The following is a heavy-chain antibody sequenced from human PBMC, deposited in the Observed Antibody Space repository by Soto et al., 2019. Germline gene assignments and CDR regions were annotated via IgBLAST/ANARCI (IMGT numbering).Heavy chain of an antibody. CDR2: INHSGST. V-gene: IGHV4-34*01. J-gene: IGHJ4*02. D-gene: IGHD5-12*01. Sequence: ASETLSLTCAVYGGSFSGYYWSWIRQPPGKGLEWIGEINHSGSTNYNPSLKSRVTISVDTSKNQFSLKLSSVTAADTAVYYCARGVSTWLQLSYFDYWGQGTLVTVSS. CDR3: ARGVSTWLQLSYFDY. CDR1: GGSFSGYY.